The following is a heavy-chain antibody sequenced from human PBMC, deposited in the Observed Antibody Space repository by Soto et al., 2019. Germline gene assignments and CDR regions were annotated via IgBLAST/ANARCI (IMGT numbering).Heavy chain of an antibody. Sequence: ASVKVSCKASGYTFTSYALSWVRHAPGQGLEWMGWISTYNGNTNYAQNLQGRVTMTTDISTNTAYMELRSLRSDDTAVYYCARVVGGTPLAGSWNWHDPCGQGTLVTV. D-gene: IGHD6-19*01. CDR1: GYTFTSYA. J-gene: IGHJ5*02. CDR3: ARVVGGTPLAGSWNWHDP. V-gene: IGHV1-18*04. CDR2: ISTYNGNT.